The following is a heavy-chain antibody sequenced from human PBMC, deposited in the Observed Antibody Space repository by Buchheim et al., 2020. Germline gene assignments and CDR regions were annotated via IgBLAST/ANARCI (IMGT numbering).Heavy chain of an antibody. CDR1: GFTFSSYS. Sequence: EVQLVESGGDLVQPGGSLRLSCAASGFTFSSYSMNWVRQAPGKGLEWVSYISSSSDSIYYADSVEGRFTISRDNSKNSLYLQMNSLRAEDTAVYYCTRGQAAPSDYWGQGAL. CDR3: TRGQAAPSDY. V-gene: IGHV3-48*01. D-gene: IGHD2-15*01. CDR2: ISSSSDSI. J-gene: IGHJ4*02.